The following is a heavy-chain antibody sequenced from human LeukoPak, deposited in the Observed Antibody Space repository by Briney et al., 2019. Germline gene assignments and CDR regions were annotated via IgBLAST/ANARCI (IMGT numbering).Heavy chain of an antibody. CDR1: GFVFSDYS. CDR2: IRGSGSGMRYGR. D-gene: IGHD7-27*01. V-gene: IGHV3-48*04. Sequence: GGSLRLSCAASGFVFSDYSMNWVRQAPGKGLEWVANIRGSGSGMRYGRYYGDSVKRRFTLSRDTAQPSLSLQINSLRADDTAVYYCPRDDNWGFDYGGQGALVTVSS. CDR3: PRDDNWGFDY. J-gene: IGHJ4*02.